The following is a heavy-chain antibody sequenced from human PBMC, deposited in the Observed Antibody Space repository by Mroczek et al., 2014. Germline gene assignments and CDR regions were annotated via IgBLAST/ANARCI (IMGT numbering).Heavy chain of an antibody. CDR1: GGSFSGYY. CDR2: INHSGST. Sequence: QVQLQQWGAGLLKPSETLSLTCAVYGGSFSGYYWSWIRQPPGKGLEWIGEINHSGSTNYNPSLKSRVTISVDTSKNQFSLKLSSVTAADTAVYYCARALNSSDHSPFDPWGQGTLVTVSS. CDR3: ARALNSSDHSPFDP. D-gene: IGHD3-22*01. J-gene: IGHJ5*02. V-gene: IGHV4-34*01.